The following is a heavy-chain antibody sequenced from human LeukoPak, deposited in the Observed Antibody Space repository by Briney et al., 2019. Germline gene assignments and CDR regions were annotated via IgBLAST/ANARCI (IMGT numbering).Heavy chain of an antibody. CDR3: ARARDLDDSSGYSFDY. CDR1: GFTFSILD. Sequence: PGGSLRLSCAASGFTFSILDMSWVRQAPGKGPVWVSRTNTDGSTTNYADSVKGRFTISRDNAKNTAYLQMNSLRAEDTAVYYCARARDLDDSSGYSFDYWGQGILVTVSS. CDR2: TNTDGSTT. V-gene: IGHV3-74*01. J-gene: IGHJ4*02. D-gene: IGHD3-22*01.